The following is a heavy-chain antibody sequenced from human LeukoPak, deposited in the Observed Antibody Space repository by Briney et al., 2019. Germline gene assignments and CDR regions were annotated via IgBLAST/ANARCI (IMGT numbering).Heavy chain of an antibody. CDR3: ARGAIWSGYWDY. V-gene: IGHV1-8*01. CDR2: MNPNSGNT. J-gene: IGHJ4*02. CDR1: GYTFTSYD. D-gene: IGHD3-3*01. Sequence: ASVKVSFKASGYTFTSYDINWVRQATGQGLEWMGWMNPNSGNTGYAQKFQGRGTMTRNTSISTAYMELSSLRSEDTAVYYCARGAIWSGYWDYWGQGTLVTVSS.